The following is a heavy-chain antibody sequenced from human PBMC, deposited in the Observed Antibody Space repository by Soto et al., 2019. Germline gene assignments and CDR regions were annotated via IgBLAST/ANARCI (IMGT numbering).Heavy chain of an antibody. V-gene: IGHV1-46*03. D-gene: IGHD3-10*01. CDR1: GYTFTSHH. J-gene: IGHJ4*01. CDR3: CSLDYGQWY. CDR2: INPRSGGT. Sequence: GASVKVSCKASGYTFTSHHMHWVRQVPGEGIDWIGMINPRSGGTNSPQKFQGRVTMTRDTSTSTVYMELSSLRSEDTAVYYCCSLDYGQWYWG.